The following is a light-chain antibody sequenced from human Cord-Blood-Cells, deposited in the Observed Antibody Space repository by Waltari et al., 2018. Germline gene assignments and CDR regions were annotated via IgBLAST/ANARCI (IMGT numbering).Light chain of an antibody. Sequence: QSALTQPASVSGSPGPSITLPCTGTSSDVGSYNLVSWYQQHPGKAPKLMIYEVSKRPSGVSNRFSGSKSGNTASLTISGLQAEDEADYYCCSYAGSSTYVFGTGTKVTVL. V-gene: IGLV2-23*02. J-gene: IGLJ1*01. CDR3: CSYAGSSTYV. CDR1: SSDVGSYNL. CDR2: EVS.